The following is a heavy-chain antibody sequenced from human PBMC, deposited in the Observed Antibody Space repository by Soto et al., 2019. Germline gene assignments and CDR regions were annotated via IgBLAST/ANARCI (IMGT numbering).Heavy chain of an antibody. D-gene: IGHD6-13*01. J-gene: IGHJ4*02. CDR1: GFTFDDYA. V-gene: IGHV3-9*01. CDR3: AKPLMGGQAAGTFPGAFDY. CDR2: ISWNSGSI. Sequence: GGSLRLSCAASGFTFDDYAMHWVRQAPGKGLEWVSGISWNSGSIGYADSVKGRFTISRDNAKNSLYLQMNSLRAEDTALYYCAKPLMGGQAAGTFPGAFDYWGQGTLVTVSS.